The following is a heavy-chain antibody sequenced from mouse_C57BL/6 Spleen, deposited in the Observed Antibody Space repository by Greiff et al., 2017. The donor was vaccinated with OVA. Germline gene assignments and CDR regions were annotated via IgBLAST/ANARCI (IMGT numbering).Heavy chain of an antibody. CDR2: INTNYGTT. CDR3: SRVDVGYRAWFAY. J-gene: IGHJ3*01. CDR1: GYSFTAYN. V-gene: IGHV1-39*01. D-gene: IGHD2-14*01. Sequence: EVPLQQSGPGLVQPAPSLKISCKASGYSFTAYNMNWVRKSHGTGLEWIGVINTNYGTTSYNPKFKGKATLTVDQSSSTADMQLNSLTSEDSAVYYCSRVDVGYRAWFAYWGQGTLFTVSA.